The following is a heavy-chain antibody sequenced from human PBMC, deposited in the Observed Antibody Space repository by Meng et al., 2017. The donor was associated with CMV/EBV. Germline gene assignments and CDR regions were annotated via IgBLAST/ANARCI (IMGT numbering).Heavy chain of an antibody. CDR2: IYWDDDK. CDR3: AHRGSYGYHGY. Sequence: KVSGPSLLKPTRPLPLAVTFPGFSLSTRGVGVGWIRQPPGKALEWLALIYWDDDKRYSPSLKSRLTITKDTSKNQVVLTMTNMDPVDTATYYCAHRGSYGYHGYWGQGTLVTVSS. J-gene: IGHJ4*02. V-gene: IGHV2-5*02. CDR1: GFSLSTRGVG. D-gene: IGHD5-18*01.